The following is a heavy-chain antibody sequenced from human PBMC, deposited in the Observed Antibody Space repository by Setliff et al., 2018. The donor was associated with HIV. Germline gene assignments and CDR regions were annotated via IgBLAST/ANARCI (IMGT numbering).Heavy chain of an antibody. J-gene: IGHJ6*03. CDR1: GYTFTGYF. Sequence: ASVKVSCKASGYTFTGYFIHWVRQAPGRGLEWMAWISTYNGNTKYAQKLQGRVTVTTDTSTSTVYMELSSLRSEDTAVYYCARARPYYYDSSGSRQVGPDHYYYYYYMDVWGKGTTVTVSS. V-gene: IGHV1-18*04. CDR2: ISTYNGNT. D-gene: IGHD3-22*01. CDR3: ARARPYYYDSSGSRQVGPDHYYYYYYMDV.